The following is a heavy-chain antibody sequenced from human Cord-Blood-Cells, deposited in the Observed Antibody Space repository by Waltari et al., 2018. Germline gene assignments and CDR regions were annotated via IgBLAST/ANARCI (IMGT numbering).Heavy chain of an antibody. CDR2: IYYSGRT. D-gene: IGHD3-10*01. V-gene: IGHV4-59*01. CDR1: GGSISSYY. CDR3: ARSPITMVRGVIGWFDP. Sequence: QVQLQESGPGLVKPSETLSLTCTVSGGSISSYYWSWIRQPPGKGLEWIGYIYYSGRTHYNPSLRSRVTISVDTSKDQFSLKQSSVTAADTAVYYCARSPITMVRGVIGWFDPWGQGTLVTVSS. J-gene: IGHJ5*02.